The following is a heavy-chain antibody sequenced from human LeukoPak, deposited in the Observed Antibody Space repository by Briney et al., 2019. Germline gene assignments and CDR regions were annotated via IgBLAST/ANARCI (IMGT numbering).Heavy chain of an antibody. J-gene: IGHJ4*02. CDR1: GGSISSSSYY. CDR2: IYYSGST. Sequence: NPSQTLSLTCTVSGGSISSSSYYWGWIRQPPGKGLEWIGSIYYSGSTYYNPSLKSRVTISVDTSKNQFSLKLSSVTAADTAVYYCARHSDGGNFLSVYYFDYWGQGTLVTVSS. CDR3: ARHSDGGNFLSVYYFDY. V-gene: IGHV4-39*01. D-gene: IGHD4-23*01.